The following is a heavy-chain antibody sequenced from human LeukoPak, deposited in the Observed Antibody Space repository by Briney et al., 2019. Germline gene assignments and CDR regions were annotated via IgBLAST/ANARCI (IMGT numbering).Heavy chain of an antibody. D-gene: IGHD3-10*01. V-gene: IGHV3-74*03. J-gene: IGHJ4*02. Sequence: GGSLRLSCAASGFTFSRYWMHWVRQAPGKGLMWVSRISPDGSTTLYADSVKGRFTISRDNAKNTLYLQMNSLGAEDTAVYYCARDHYSGFDYWGQGTLVTVSS. CDR2: ISPDGSTT. CDR3: ARDHYSGFDY. CDR1: GFTFSRYW.